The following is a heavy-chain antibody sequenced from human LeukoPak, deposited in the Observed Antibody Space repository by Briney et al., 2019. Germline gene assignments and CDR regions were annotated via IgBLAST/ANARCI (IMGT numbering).Heavy chain of an antibody. V-gene: IGHV4-34*01. CDR1: GGSFSGYY. CDR2: INHSGST. Sequence: SETLSLTCAVYGGSFSGYYWSWLRQPPGKGLEWIGEINHSGSTNYHPSLKSRVTISVDTPKNQFSLKLSSVTAADTAVYYCARVSPYPDPNFDYWGQGTRVSVSS. J-gene: IGHJ4*02. CDR3: ARVSPYPDPNFDY.